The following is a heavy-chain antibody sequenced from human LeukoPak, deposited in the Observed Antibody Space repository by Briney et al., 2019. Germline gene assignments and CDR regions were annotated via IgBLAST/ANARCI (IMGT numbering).Heavy chain of an antibody. CDR3: ARVVAVAGSDY. V-gene: IGHV1-18*01. CDR2: ISAYNGNT. J-gene: IGHJ4*02. D-gene: IGHD6-19*01. CDR1: GYTFTSYG. Sequence: GASVKVSCNASGYTFTSYGISWVRQAPGQGLEWIGWISAYNGNTNYAQKLQGRVTMTTDTSTSTAYMELRSLRSDDTAVYYCARVVAVAGSDYWGQGTLVTVSS.